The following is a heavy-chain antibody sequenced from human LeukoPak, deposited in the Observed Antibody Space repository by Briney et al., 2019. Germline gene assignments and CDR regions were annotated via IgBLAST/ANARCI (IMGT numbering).Heavy chain of an antibody. V-gene: IGHV3-11*04. CDR2: ISSSGSTI. CDR3: ARDVRYSSGWYLYYYYYMDV. CDR1: GGSIISSSYY. Sequence: LSLTCTVSGGSIISSSYYWGWIRQAPGKGLEWVSYISSSGSTIYYADSVKGRFTISRDNAKNSLYLQMNSLRAEDTAVYYCARDVRYSSGWYLYYYYYMDVWGKGTTVTVSS. J-gene: IGHJ6*03. D-gene: IGHD6-19*01.